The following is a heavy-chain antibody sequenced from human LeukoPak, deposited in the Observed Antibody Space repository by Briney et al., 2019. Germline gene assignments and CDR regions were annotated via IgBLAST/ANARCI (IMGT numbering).Heavy chain of an antibody. J-gene: IGHJ4*02. CDR3: AKGAYYDSSGYYYGGDY. D-gene: IGHD3-22*01. CDR1: GFTFDDYA. CDR2: ISWNSGSI. Sequence: GGSLRLSCAASGFTFDDYAMHWVRQTPGKGLEWVSGISWNSGSIGYADSVKGRFTISRDNAKNSLYLQMNSLRAEDTALYYCAKGAYYDSSGYYYGGDYWGQGTLVTVSS. V-gene: IGHV3-9*01.